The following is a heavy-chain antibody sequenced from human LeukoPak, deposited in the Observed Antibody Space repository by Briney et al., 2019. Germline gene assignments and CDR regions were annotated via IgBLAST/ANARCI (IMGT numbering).Heavy chain of an antibody. CDR2: IYSGGST. J-gene: IGHJ4*02. Sequence: GGSLRLSCAASGFTVSSNYMSWVRQAPGKGLEWVSVIYSGGSTYYADSVKGRFTISRDNSKNTLYLQMNSLRAEDTAVYYCAREPVAIWAPSTWGQGTLVTVSS. CDR3: AREPVAIWAPST. V-gene: IGHV3-53*01. CDR1: GFTVSSNY. D-gene: IGHD2-2*01.